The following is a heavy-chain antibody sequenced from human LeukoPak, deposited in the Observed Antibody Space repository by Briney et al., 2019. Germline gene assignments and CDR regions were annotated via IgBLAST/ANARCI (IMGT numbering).Heavy chain of an antibody. Sequence: GGSLRLSCAASGFTFSSYGMHWVRQAPGKGLEWVAVIWYDGSNKYYADSVKGRFTISRDNSKNTLYLQMNSLRAEDTAVYYCAKDLAVAGYYFDYWGQGTLVTVSS. CDR2: IWYDGSNK. V-gene: IGHV3-30*02. CDR3: AKDLAVAGYYFDY. CDR1: GFTFSSYG. D-gene: IGHD6-19*01. J-gene: IGHJ4*02.